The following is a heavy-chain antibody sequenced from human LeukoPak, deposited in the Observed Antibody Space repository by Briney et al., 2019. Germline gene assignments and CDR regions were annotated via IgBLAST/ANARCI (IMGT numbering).Heavy chain of an antibody. CDR3: VRGELEKYYYYMDV. CDR1: GFTFSSYS. J-gene: IGHJ6*03. Sequence: PGGSLRLSCVASGFTFSSYSMNWVRQAPGKGLGWISFISSSSRTIYYADSVKGRFTISRDNAKDSLFLQMNSLRAEDTAVYYCVRGELEKYYYYMDVWGKGTTVTVSS. D-gene: IGHD6-13*01. CDR2: ISSSSRTI. V-gene: IGHV3-48*01.